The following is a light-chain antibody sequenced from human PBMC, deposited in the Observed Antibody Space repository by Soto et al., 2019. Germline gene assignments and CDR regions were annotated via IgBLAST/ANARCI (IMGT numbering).Light chain of an antibody. CDR2: KAS. CDR3: QQYNSYSPWT. J-gene: IGKJ1*01. V-gene: IGKV1-5*03. CDR1: QSISSW. Sequence: DIQMTQSPSTLSASVGDRVTITCRASQSISSWLAWYQQKPGKAPKLLIYKASSLESGVPSRFSGSGSGTEFTLTISSLQPDDFAPYYCQQYNSYSPWTFGQGTKVEIK.